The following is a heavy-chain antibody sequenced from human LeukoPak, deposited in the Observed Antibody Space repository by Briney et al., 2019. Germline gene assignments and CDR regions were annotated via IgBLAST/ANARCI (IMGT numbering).Heavy chain of an antibody. CDR3: ATQILLCHYY. V-gene: IGHV4-34*01. CDR2: INHSGST. CDR1: GGSLSDYY. Sequence: KPSETLSLTCAVYGGSLSDYYWSWIRQAPGKGLEWIGEINHSGSTNYNPSLESRAAVSVDTSQNQFSLTLTSVTAADTAVYYCATQILLCHYYWGQGTLVTVSS. D-gene: IGHD2/OR15-2a*01. J-gene: IGHJ4*02.